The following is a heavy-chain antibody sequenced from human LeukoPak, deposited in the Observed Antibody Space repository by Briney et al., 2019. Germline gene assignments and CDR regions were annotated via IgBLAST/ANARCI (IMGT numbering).Heavy chain of an antibody. D-gene: IGHD5-18*01. V-gene: IGHV3-48*01. CDR1: GFTFSSYS. J-gene: IGHJ6*02. CDR3: ASDGGGYSYGYVYYYYGMDV. CDR2: ISSSSSTI. Sequence: PGGSLRLSCAASGFTFSSYSMNWVRQAPGKGLEWVSYISSSSSTIYYADSVKGRFTISRDNSKNTLYLQMNSLRAEDTAVYYCASDGGGYSYGYVYYYYGMDVWGQGTTVTVSS.